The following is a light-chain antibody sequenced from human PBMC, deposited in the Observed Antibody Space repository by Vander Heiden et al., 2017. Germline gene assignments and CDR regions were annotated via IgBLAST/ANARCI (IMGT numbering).Light chain of an antibody. CDR1: HTISSNF. CDR3: QQYCHSPYT. Sequence: EVVLTQSPGTLSLSPGKRATLSCRASHTISSNFLAWYQHQPGRAPKLLIYRASIRATGIPDRFSGSGSGTDCTLTISRLEPEDCAVYYCQQYCHSPYTFGQGTKLQIK. J-gene: IGKJ2*01. CDR2: RAS. V-gene: IGKV3-20*01.